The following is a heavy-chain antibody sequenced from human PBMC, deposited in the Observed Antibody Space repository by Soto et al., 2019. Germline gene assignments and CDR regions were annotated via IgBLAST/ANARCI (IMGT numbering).Heavy chain of an antibody. V-gene: IGHV4-31*03. D-gene: IGHD6-13*01. CDR1: GGSISSGAYY. CDR3: ARVYSASVKFDH. CDR2: INFRGTT. J-gene: IGHJ4*02. Sequence: PSETLSLTCIVSGGSISSGAYYWSWIRQHPGKGLEWIGYINFRGTTYYNPSLQSRVNISVDTSKNQFSLKLSSMTAADTAVYFCARVYSASVKFDHWGKGTPVTVSS.